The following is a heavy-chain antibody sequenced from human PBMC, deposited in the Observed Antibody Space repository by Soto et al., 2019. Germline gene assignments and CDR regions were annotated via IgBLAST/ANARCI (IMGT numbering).Heavy chain of an antibody. D-gene: IGHD1-1*01. Sequence: QVQLQQSGPGLVKPSQTLSLSCAISGDSVSSNSAVWNWIRQSPSRGLEWLGRTYYKSKWDNDYAVSVRGRININPDTSKNQFSLQLYSVTPEDTAVYFCARGGLNDGYNYYFDYWGQGTLVTVSS. CDR2: TYYKSKWDN. V-gene: IGHV6-1*01. CDR3: ARGGLNDGYNYYFDY. CDR1: GDSVSSNSAV. J-gene: IGHJ4*02.